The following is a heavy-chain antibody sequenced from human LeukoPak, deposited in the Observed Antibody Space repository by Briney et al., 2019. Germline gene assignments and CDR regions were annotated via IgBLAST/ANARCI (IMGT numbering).Heavy chain of an antibody. J-gene: IGHJ4*02. Sequence: SETLSLTCTVSGGSITTNSYYWGWIRQPPGKGLEWVGTIYYSGSTYYNPSLKSRVTISVDTSKNQFSLKLSSVTAADTAVYYCARHEKGGTWLDYWGQGTLVTVSS. CDR2: IYYSGST. D-gene: IGHD1-1*01. CDR1: GGSITTNSYY. CDR3: ARHEKGGTWLDY. V-gene: IGHV4-39*01.